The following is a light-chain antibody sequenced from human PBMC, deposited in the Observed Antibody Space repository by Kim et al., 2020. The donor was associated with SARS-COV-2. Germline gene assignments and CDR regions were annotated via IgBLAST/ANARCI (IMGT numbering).Light chain of an antibody. Sequence: SMSPGQTARITCSGDKLGDKYACWYQQKPGQSPVLVIYQDSKRPSGIPERFSGSNSGNTATLTISGTQAMDEADYYCQAWDSSTWVFGGGTKLTVL. V-gene: IGLV3-1*01. J-gene: IGLJ3*02. CDR2: QDS. CDR3: QAWDSSTWV. CDR1: KLGDKY.